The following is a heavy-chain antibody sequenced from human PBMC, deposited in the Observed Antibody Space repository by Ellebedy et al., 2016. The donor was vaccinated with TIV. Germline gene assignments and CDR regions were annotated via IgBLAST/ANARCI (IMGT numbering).Heavy chain of an antibody. CDR3: AKDLGFYGSGSHY. CDR1: EFTFSTYA. CDR2: ISYDGSNR. J-gene: IGHJ4*02. Sequence: GESLKISCAASEFTFSTYAMHWVRQAPGKGLEWVAFISYDGSNRYYADSVKGRVTISRDNSKNTLCLQMNSLSAEDTAVYYCAKDLGFYGSGSHYWGQGTLVTVSS. V-gene: IGHV3-30*18. D-gene: IGHD3-10*01.